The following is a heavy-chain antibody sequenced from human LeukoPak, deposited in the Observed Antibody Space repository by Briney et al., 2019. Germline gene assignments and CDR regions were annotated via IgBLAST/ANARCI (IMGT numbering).Heavy chain of an antibody. CDR2: MNPNGGNT. D-gene: IGHD2-15*01. Sequence: GASVKVSCKASGYTFTSYDINWVRQATGQGLEWMGWMNPNGGNTGYAQKFQGRVTMTRNTSISTAYVELRSLRSDDTALYYCARDLVFCSGGSCWDYWGQGTLVTVSS. CDR1: GYTFTSYD. V-gene: IGHV1-8*01. J-gene: IGHJ4*02. CDR3: ARDLVFCSGGSCWDY.